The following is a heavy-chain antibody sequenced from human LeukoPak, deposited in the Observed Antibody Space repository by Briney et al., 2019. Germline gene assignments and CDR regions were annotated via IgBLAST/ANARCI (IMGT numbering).Heavy chain of an antibody. V-gene: IGHV4-34*01. J-gene: IGHJ6*03. CDR2: INHSGST. CDR1: GGSFSGYY. D-gene: IGHD2-8*01. CDR3: ARFGVLWGWVTYYYYYMDV. Sequence: SETLSLTCAVYGGSFSGYYWSWIRQPPGKGLEWIGEINHSGSTNYNPSLKSRVTISVDTSKNQFSLKLSSVTAADTAVYYCARFGVLWGWVTYYYYYMDVWGKGTTVTVSS.